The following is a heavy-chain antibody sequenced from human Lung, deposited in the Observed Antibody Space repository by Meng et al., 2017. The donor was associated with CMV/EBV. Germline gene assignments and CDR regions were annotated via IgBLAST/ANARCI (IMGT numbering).Heavy chain of an antibody. J-gene: IGHJ4*02. Sequence: HGRLGASWGGVVHPGRSLRLSCAASGFTITAYPIHWVRQVPGKGLEWVTVDGNNKYYADSVKGRFTISRDNSRNTLDLQMDSLRTEDTAIYYCARENLELQGTVDYWGQGTLVTVSS. D-gene: IGHD1-7*01. CDR2: DGNNK. CDR1: GFTITAYP. CDR3: ARENLELQGTVDY. V-gene: IGHV3-30*03.